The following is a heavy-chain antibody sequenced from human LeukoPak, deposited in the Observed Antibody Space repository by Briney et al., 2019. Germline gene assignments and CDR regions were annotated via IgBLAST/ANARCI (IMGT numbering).Heavy chain of an antibody. V-gene: IGHV3-74*01. D-gene: IGHD1-26*01. J-gene: IGHJ3*02. CDR1: GFTFRRYW. CDR3: ARGGSYLSAFDI. Sequence: GGSLRLSCAASGFTFRRYWMHGVRQAPGKGLVWVSRISPDGTSKSYADSVKGRFTISRDNSKKTLYLKMNSLRAEDTAVYYCARGGSYLSAFDIWGQGTMVTVSS. CDR2: ISPDGTSK.